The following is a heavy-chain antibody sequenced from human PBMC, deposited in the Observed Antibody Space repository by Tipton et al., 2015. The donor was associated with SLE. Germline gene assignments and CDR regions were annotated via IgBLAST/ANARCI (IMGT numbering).Heavy chain of an antibody. J-gene: IGHJ6*02. CDR3: AKGQQWHQWALDV. Sequence: GSLRLSCAASGFTFNTYAMNWVRQAPGKGLEWVSGISGSGATTYYADSVKGRFTISRDNSKNTVFLQMNSLRAEDTAIYYCAKGQQWHQWALDVWGQGTTVTVSS. D-gene: IGHD6-19*01. V-gene: IGHV3-23*01. CDR1: GFTFNTYA. CDR2: ISGSGATT.